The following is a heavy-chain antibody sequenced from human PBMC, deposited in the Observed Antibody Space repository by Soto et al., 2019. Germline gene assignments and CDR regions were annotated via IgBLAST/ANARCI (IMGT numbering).Heavy chain of an antibody. J-gene: IGHJ5*01. CDR2: ISGSGGST. Sequence: PGGSLRLSCAASGFTFSNYVMSWVRQAPGKGLGWVSSISGSGGSTYYSDSVKGRFTISRDNSKKTLYLQMNSLRDEDTAVYFCAKDPNWSERWFDSWGRGTLVTVSS. D-gene: IGHD1-1*01. CDR1: GFTFSNYV. V-gene: IGHV3-23*01. CDR3: AKDPNWSERWFDS.